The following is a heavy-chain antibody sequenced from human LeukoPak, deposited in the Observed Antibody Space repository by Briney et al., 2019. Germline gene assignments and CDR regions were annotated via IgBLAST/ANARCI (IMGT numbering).Heavy chain of an antibody. CDR1: GFIFGNAW. Sequence: SGGSLRLSCAASGFIFGNAWMSWVRQAPGKGLVWVSRISSDESSTSYADSVKGRFTISRDNAKNTLYLQMNSLRVEDTAVYYCARGLQAARLAVADSWGQGTLVTVSS. CDR3: ARGLQAARLAVADS. CDR2: ISSDESST. D-gene: IGHD6-19*01. J-gene: IGHJ5*02. V-gene: IGHV3-74*01.